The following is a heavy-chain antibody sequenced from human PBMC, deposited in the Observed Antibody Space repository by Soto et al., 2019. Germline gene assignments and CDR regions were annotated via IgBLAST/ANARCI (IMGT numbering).Heavy chain of an antibody. CDR2: IIPILGIA. CDR3: ARPSTGGAFDI. Sequence: QVQLVQSGAEVKKPGSSVKVSCKASGGTFSSYTISWVRQAPGQGLEWMGRIIPILGIANYAQKFQGRVTITADKSTSTDYMELSSLRSEDTAVYYCARPSTGGAFDIWGQGPMVTVSS. J-gene: IGHJ3*02. D-gene: IGHD7-27*01. CDR1: GGTFSSYT. V-gene: IGHV1-69*02.